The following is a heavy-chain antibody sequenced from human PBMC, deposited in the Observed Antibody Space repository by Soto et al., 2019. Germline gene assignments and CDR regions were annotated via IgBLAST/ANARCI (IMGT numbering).Heavy chain of an antibody. D-gene: IGHD6-19*01. CDR1: GYTFTGYY. CDR2: INPNSGGT. V-gene: IGHV1-2*02. Sequence: ASVKVSCKASGYTFTGYYMHWVRQAPGQGLEWMGWINPNSGGTNYAQKFQGRVTMTRDTSISTAYMELSRLRSDDTAVYYCARYSSGWYERPFDYWGQGTLVTVSS. J-gene: IGHJ4*02. CDR3: ARYSSGWYERPFDY.